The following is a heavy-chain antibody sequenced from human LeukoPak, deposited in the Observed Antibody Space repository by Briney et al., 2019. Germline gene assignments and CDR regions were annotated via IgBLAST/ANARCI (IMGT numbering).Heavy chain of an antibody. CDR1: GFTVSINY. Sequence: GWSLRLSCAASGFTVSINYMSWVRQAPGKGLEWVSVIYSGGSTYYADSVKGRFTISRDNSKNTLYLQMNSLRAEDTAVYYCARELATIAFYYWGQGTLVTVSS. CDR2: IYSGGST. J-gene: IGHJ4*02. V-gene: IGHV3-66*01. CDR3: ARELATIAFYY. D-gene: IGHD5-24*01.